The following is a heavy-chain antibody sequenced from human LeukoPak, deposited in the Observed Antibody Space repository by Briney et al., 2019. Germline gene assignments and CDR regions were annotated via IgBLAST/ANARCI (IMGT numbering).Heavy chain of an antibody. D-gene: IGHD6-13*01. J-gene: IGHJ3*02. CDR2: IWYDGSNK. CDR1: GFTFSSHG. V-gene: IGHV3-33*01. CDR3: ARGSSSSSSSI. Sequence: GRSLRLSCAASGFTFSSHGMHWVRQAPGKGLEWVAIIWYDGSNKYYADSVKGRFTVSRDNSKNTLYLQMNSLRAEDTAVYYCARGSSSSSSSIWGQGTMVTVSS.